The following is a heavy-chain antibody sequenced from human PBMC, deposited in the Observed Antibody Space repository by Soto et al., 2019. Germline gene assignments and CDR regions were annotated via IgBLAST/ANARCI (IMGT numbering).Heavy chain of an antibody. CDR2: IYYSGST. J-gene: IGHJ5*02. V-gene: IGHV4-39*01. CDR3: ARVIVVVPAAMGWFDP. CDR1: GGSISSSSYY. Sequence: SETLSLTCTVSGGSISSSSYYWGWIRQPPGKGLEWIGSIYYSGSTYYNPSLKSRVTISVDTSKNQFSLKLSSVTAADTAVYYCARVIVVVPAAMGWFDPWGQGTLVTVSS. D-gene: IGHD2-2*01.